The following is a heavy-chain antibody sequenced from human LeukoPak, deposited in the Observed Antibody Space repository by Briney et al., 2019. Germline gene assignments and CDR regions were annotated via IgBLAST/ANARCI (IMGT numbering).Heavy chain of an antibody. V-gene: IGHV3-53*01. CDR2: IYSGGTT. Sequence: GGSLRLSCAASGSTVSTNYMNWVRQAPGKGLEWVSVIYSGGTTYYADSVKGRFTISRDNSKNTVYLQMNSLRAEDTAVYYCARSYSGSLNWFDPWGQGTLVAVSS. J-gene: IGHJ5*02. CDR3: ARSYSGSLNWFDP. CDR1: GSTVSTNY. D-gene: IGHD1-26*01.